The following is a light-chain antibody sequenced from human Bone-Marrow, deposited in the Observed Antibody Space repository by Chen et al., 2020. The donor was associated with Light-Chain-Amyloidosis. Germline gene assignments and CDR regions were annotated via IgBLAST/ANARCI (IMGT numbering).Light chain of an antibody. CDR2: RDT. Sequence: SYELKQPPSVPVSPGQPARITCSGDDLPTKYAYWYQQKPGQAPVLVIHRDTERPSGISERFSGSSSGTTATLTISGVQAEDEADYHCQSADSSGTYEVIFGGGTKLTVL. CDR1: DLPTKY. CDR3: QSADSSGTYEVI. V-gene: IGLV3-25*03. J-gene: IGLJ2*01.